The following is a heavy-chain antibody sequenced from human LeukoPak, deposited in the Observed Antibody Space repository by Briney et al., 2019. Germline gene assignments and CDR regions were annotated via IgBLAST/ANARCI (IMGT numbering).Heavy chain of an antibody. CDR2: INPNSGGT. CDR3: ARVPRCGSGGSCPFQTYYYGMDV. V-gene: IGHV1-2*02. J-gene: IGHJ6*02. CDR1: GYTFTGYY. D-gene: IGHD2-15*01. Sequence: ASAKVSCKASGYTFTGYYMHWVRQAPGQGLEWMGWINPNSGGTNYAQKFQGRVTMTRGTSISTAYMELSRLRSDDTAVYYCARVPRCGSGGSCPFQTYYYGMDVWGQGTTVTVSS.